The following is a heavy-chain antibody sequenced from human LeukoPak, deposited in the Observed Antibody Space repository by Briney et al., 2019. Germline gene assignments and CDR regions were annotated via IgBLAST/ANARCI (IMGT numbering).Heavy chain of an antibody. J-gene: IGHJ4*02. Sequence: ASETLSLTCTVSGGSISSYYWSWIRQPPGKGLEWIGYIYYSGSTNYNPSLKSRVTISADTSKNQFSLKLSSVTAADAAVYYCARDFPWTYWGQGTLVTVSS. CDR2: IYYSGST. V-gene: IGHV4-59*01. D-gene: IGHD3/OR15-3a*01. CDR1: GGSISSYY. CDR3: ARDFPWTY.